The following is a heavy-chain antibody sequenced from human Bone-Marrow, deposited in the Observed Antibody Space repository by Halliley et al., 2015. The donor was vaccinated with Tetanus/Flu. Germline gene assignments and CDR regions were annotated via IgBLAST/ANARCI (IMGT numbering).Heavy chain of an antibody. D-gene: IGHD3-10*01. CDR2: IDPRDSYT. J-gene: IGHJ4*02. Sequence: EWLGRIDPRDSYTNYSPSFQDRVTISIDASINTVFLQWDSLKASDTAVYYCAGGSIRNHFDYWGQGALVTVSS. CDR3: AGGSIRNHFDY. V-gene: IGHV5-10-1*01.